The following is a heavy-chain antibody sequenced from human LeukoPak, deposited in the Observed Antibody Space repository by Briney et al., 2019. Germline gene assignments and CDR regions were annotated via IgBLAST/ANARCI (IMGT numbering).Heavy chain of an antibody. V-gene: IGHV3-23*01. Sequence: PGGSLRLSCAASGFTFSSYGMSWVRQAPRKGLEWVSAISGSGGSTYYADSVKGRFTISRDNSKNTLYLQMNSLRAEDTAVYYCAKDPAVKKAPMPDPDYWGQGTLVTVSS. CDR3: AKDPAVKKAPMPDPDY. CDR2: ISGSGGST. CDR1: GFTFSSYG. J-gene: IGHJ4*02. D-gene: IGHD1-14*01.